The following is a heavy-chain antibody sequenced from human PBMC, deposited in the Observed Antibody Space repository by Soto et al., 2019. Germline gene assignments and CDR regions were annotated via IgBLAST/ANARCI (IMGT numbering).Heavy chain of an antibody. D-gene: IGHD1-1*01. CDR1: GFTFSSYG. CDR2: ISYDGSNK. CDR3: AKDRVPAYYYYGMDV. J-gene: IGHJ6*02. V-gene: IGHV3-30*18. Sequence: QVQLVESGGGVVQPGRSLRLSCAASGFTFSSYGMHWVRQAPGKGLEWVAVISYDGSNKYYADSVKGRFTISRDNSKNTLYLQMNCLRAEDTAVYYCAKDRVPAYYYYGMDVWGQGTTVTFSS.